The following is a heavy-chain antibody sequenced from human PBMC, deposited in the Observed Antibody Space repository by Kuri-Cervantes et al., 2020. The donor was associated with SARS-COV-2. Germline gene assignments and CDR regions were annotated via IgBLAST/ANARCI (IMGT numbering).Heavy chain of an antibody. CDR3: AKETGAAGSSWMSYFDN. V-gene: IGHV3-30*18. D-gene: IGHD6-13*01. Sequence: GESLKISCAASGFTFSSYGMHWVRQAPGKGLEWLAVISTDGTITHYADSVKGLFTISRDNSKTTLYLEMNSLRDEDTGVYYCAKETGAAGSSWMSYFDNWGLGTQVTVSS. J-gene: IGHJ4*02. CDR2: ISTDGTIT. CDR1: GFTFSSYG.